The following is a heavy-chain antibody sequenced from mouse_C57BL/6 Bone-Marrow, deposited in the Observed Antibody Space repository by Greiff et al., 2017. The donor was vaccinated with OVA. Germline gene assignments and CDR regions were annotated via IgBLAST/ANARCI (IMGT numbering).Heavy chain of an antibody. CDR1: GFTFSDYG. CDR3: ARYYYGLWYFDV. D-gene: IGHD1-1*01. V-gene: IGHV5-15*01. CDR2: ISNLAYSI. Sequence: EVKLVESGGGLVQPGGSLKLSCAASGFTFSDYGMAWVRQAPRKGPEWVAFISNLAYSIYYADHGTGRFTISRENAKNTLYLEMSGLRSEDTAMYYCARYYYGLWYFDVWGTGTTVTVSS. J-gene: IGHJ1*03.